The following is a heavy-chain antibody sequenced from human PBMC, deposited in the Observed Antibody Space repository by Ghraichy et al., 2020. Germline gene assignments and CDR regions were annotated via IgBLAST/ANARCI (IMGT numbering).Heavy chain of an antibody. CDR1: GFTFSSYG. CDR2: ISYDGSNK. V-gene: IGHV3-30*18. J-gene: IGHJ4*02. CDR3: AKDRGLYSSSSLGLPDY. Sequence: GGSLRLSCAASGFTFSSYGMHWVRQAPGKGLEWVAVISYDGSNKYYADSVKGRFTISRDNSKNTLYLQMNSLRAEDTAVYYCAKDRGLYSSSSLGLPDYWGQGTLVTVSS. D-gene: IGHD6-6*01.